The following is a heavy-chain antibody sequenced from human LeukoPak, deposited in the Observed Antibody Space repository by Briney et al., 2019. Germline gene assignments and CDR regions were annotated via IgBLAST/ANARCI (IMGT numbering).Heavy chain of an antibody. J-gene: IGHJ4*02. CDR2: IYYSGST. CDR3: ARVNYDILTIDY. Sequence: PETLSLTCTVSGGSVSSGSYYWSWIRQPPGKGLEWIGYIYYSGSTNYNPSLKSRVTISVDTSKNQFSLKLSSVTAADTAVYYCARVNYDILTIDYWGQGTLVTVSS. V-gene: IGHV4-61*01. CDR1: GGSVSSGSYY. D-gene: IGHD3-9*01.